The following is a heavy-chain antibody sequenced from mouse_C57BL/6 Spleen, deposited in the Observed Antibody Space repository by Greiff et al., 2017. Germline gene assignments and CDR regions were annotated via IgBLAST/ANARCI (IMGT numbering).Heavy chain of an antibody. D-gene: IGHD1-1*01. J-gene: IGHJ2*01. V-gene: IGHV1-81*01. CDR1: GYTFTSYG. CDR3: ATTTVVANFDY. Sequence: VKLMESGAELARPGASVKLSCKASGYTFTSYGISWVKQRTGQGLEWIGEIYPRSGNTYYNEKFKGKATLTADKSSSTAYMELRSLTSEDSAVYFCATTTVVANFDYWGQGTTLTVSS. CDR2: IYPRSGNT.